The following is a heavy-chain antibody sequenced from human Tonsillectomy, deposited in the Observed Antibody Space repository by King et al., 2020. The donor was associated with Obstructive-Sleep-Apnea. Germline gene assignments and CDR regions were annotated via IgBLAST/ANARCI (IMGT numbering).Heavy chain of an antibody. V-gene: IGHV4-39*01. CDR1: GGSISSSSYY. CDR3: NNDSSGYYYFDY. Sequence: QLQESGPGLVKPSETLSLTCTVSGGSISSSSYYWGWIRQPPGKGLEWIVSIYSSGSTSYNPSLKSRVTISVDTSKNQFSLKLSSVTAADTAVYYCNNDSSGYYYFDYWGQGTLVTVSS. D-gene: IGHD3-22*01. CDR2: IYSSGST. J-gene: IGHJ4*02.